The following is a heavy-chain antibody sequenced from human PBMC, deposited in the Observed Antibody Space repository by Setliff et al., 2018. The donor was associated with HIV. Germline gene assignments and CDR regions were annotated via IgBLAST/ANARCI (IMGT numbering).Heavy chain of an antibody. J-gene: IGHJ4*02. D-gene: IGHD6-19*01. CDR2: IQQHGSEI. CDR1: GFTFGDYA. Sequence: PGGSLRLSCTASGFTFGDYAMSWVRQCPGKGLEWVANIQQHGSEIHYVASVEGRFTISRDNAKNSLYLQMNSLRAEDTAVYYCANMQWASNAWYSFDYWGQGALVTVSS. CDR3: ANMQWASNAWYSFDY. V-gene: IGHV3-7*05.